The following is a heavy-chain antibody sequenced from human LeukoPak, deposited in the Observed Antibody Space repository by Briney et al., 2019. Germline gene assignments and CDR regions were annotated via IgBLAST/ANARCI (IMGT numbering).Heavy chain of an antibody. J-gene: IGHJ3*02. D-gene: IGHD6-6*01. Sequence: TSETLSLTCSVSGGSISTSSYYWGWIRLPPGKGLEWIGNIFYRGGTNYNPSLKSRVTMSVDTSKNQFSLKLSSVTAADTAVYFCARRSGGSSSKVFDIWGQGTMVTVSS. CDR2: IFYRGGT. V-gene: IGHV4-39*01. CDR1: GGSISTSSYY. CDR3: ARRSGGSSSKVFDI.